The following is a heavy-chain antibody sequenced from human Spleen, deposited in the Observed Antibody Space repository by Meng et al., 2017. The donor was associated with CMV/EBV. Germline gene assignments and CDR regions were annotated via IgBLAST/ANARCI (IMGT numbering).Heavy chain of an antibody. J-gene: IGHJ4*02. V-gene: IGHV3-48*03. CDR1: GFKFSNYE. D-gene: IGHD1-7*01. Sequence: GGSLRLSCVHSGFKFSNYEMNWVRYSPGKGLEGVAYISSSGYTISYADSVKGRFTISRDNAKNSLYLQMNSLRAEDTAVYYCARGEYNWNYVPDYWGQGTLVTVSS. CDR3: ARGEYNWNYVPDY. CDR2: ISSSGYTI.